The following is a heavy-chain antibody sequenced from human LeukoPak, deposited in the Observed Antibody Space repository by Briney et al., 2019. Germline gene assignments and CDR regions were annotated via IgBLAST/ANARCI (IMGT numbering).Heavy chain of an antibody. CDR2: ISSSSSYI. V-gene: IGHV3-21*01. D-gene: IGHD3-22*01. CDR3: ARGGRDYYDSRFDP. J-gene: IGHJ5*02. CDR1: GFTFSSYS. Sequence: GGSLRLSCAASGFTFSSYSMNWVRQAPGKGLEWVSSISSSSSYIYYADSVKGRFTISRDNAKNSLYLQMNSLRAEDTAVYYCARGGRDYYDSRFDPWGQETLVTASS.